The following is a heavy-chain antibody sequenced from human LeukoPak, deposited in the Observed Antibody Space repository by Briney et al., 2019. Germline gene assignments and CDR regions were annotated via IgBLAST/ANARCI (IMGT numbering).Heavy chain of an antibody. CDR2: INHSGST. CDR3: ARGPVVRAAILVFPDAFDI. Sequence: SETLSLTCAVYGGSFSGYYWSWIRQPPGKGLEWIGEINHSGSTNYNPSLKSRVTISVDTSKNQFSLKLSSVTAADTAVYYCARGPVVRAAILVFPDAFDIWAKGQWSPSLQ. CDR1: GGSFSGYY. V-gene: IGHV4-34*01. J-gene: IGHJ3*02. D-gene: IGHD2-2*01.